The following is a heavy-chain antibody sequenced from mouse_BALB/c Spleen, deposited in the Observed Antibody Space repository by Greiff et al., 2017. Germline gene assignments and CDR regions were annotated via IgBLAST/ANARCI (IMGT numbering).Heavy chain of an antibody. Sequence: EVHLVESGGGLVKPGGSLKLSCAASGFTFSSYAMSWVRQTPEKRLEWVASISSGGSTYYPDSVKGRFTISRDNARNILYLQMSSLRSEDTAMYYCARGGNRYDVFFDYWGQGTTLTVSS. CDR3: ARGGNRYDVFFDY. V-gene: IGHV5-6-5*01. J-gene: IGHJ2*01. CDR2: ISSGGST. CDR1: GFTFSSYA. D-gene: IGHD2-14*01.